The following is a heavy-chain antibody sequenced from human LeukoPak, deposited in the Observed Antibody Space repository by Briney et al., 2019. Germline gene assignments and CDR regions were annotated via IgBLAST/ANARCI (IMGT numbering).Heavy chain of an antibody. V-gene: IGHV1-24*01. J-gene: IGHJ3*01. Sequence: ASVKVSCKVSGYALTDLSMNWVRQAPGKGLEWMATFPPDNGETMYAQKFQGRVSMTEDTSTDTVYMEIESLSSEDTAVYYCATVETSWGAFGVWGQGTLVTVSS. CDR3: ATVETSWGAFGV. CDR2: FPPDNGET. CDR1: GYALTDLS. D-gene: IGHD3-16*01.